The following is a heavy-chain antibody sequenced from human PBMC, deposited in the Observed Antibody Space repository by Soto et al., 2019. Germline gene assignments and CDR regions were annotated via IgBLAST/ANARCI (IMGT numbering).Heavy chain of an antibody. Sequence: GGSLRLSCAASGFTLRTYTMNWVRQAPGKGLEWVSIIWSAGLTYYADSVRGRFTISRDISKNILFLQMNNLRAEDSAIYYCAAAHMGVAVPNWFDPWGHGTLVTVSS. D-gene: IGHD6-19*01. V-gene: IGHV3-53*01. CDR2: IWSAGLT. J-gene: IGHJ5*02. CDR3: AAAHMGVAVPNWFDP. CDR1: GFTLRTYT.